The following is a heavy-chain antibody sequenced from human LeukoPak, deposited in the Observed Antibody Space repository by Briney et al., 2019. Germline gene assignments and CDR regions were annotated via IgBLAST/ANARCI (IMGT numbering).Heavy chain of an antibody. CDR3: ATGDQAFDH. CDR2: IYISGST. Sequence: PSETLSLTCTVSGGSISNWYWSWIRQPAGKGLEWIGRIYISGSTNYNPSLKSRVTMSKDTSTNQVSLKLNSVTAADTAVYYCATGDQAFDHWGQGTLVTVSS. CDR1: GGSISNWY. V-gene: IGHV4-4*07. J-gene: IGHJ4*02.